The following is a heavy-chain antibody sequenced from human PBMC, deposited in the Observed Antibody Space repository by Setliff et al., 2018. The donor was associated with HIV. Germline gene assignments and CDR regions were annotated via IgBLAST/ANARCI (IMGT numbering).Heavy chain of an antibody. CDR2: ISYDGSNK. V-gene: IGHV3-30*01. CDR1: GFTFSSYA. J-gene: IGHJ4*02. CDR3: AKVLPAPDY. Sequence: GGSLRLSCAASGFTFSSYAMHWVRQAPGKGLEWVAVISYDGSNKYYADSVKGRFTISRDNSKNTLYLQMNSLRAEDTAVYYCAKVLPAPDYWGQGTLVTVSS.